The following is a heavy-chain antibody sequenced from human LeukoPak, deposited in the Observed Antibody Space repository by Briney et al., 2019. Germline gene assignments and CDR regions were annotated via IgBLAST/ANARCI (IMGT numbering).Heavy chain of an antibody. J-gene: IGHJ4*02. CDR1: GGGSFSDYS. D-gene: IGHD6-13*01. V-gene: IGHV4-34*01. CDR3: ARGRGEAAGLDH. CDR2: ITHAEIL. Sequence: SETLSLTCAVSGGGSFSDYSWNWIRQSPGKGLEWVGEITHAEILNYNPSLKGRVAISVDTSKSQVSLKLDSMTAADTAMYYCARGRGEAAGLDHWGQGTLVTVSS.